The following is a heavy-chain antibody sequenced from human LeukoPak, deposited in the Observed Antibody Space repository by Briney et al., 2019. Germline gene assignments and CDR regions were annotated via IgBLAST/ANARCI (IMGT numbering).Heavy chain of an antibody. CDR2: IYYSGST. J-gene: IGHJ4*02. D-gene: IGHD3-22*01. CDR1: GGSISSYY. V-gene: IGHV4-59*01. Sequence: SETLSFTCTVSGGSISSYYWSWIRQPPGKGLEWIGYIYYSGSTNYNPSLKSRVTISVDTSKNQFSLKLSSVTAADTAVYYCARGYYDGRGHHFEYWGQGTLVTVSS. CDR3: ARGYYDGRGHHFEY.